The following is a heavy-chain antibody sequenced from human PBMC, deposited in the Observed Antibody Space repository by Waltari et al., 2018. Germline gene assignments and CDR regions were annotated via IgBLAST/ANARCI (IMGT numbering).Heavy chain of an antibody. J-gene: IGHJ3*02. D-gene: IGHD1-1*01. V-gene: IGHV1-3*03. CDR2: INAGNGNT. CDR3: ARDLSPWNDAFDI. CDR1: GYTFTSYA. Sequence: QVQLVQSGAEVKKPGASVKVSCKASGYTFTSYAMHWVRQAPGQRLEWMGWINAGNGNTKYSQECQGRVTITRDTSASTAYMELSSLRSEDMAVYYCARDLSPWNDAFDIWGQGTMVTVSS.